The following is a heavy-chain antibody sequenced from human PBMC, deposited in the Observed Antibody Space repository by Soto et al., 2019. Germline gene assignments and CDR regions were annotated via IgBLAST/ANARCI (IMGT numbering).Heavy chain of an antibody. V-gene: IGHV3-48*02. J-gene: IGHJ4*02. CDR1: GFSLSDFS. CDR3: ARDLSWAFAH. CDR2: IRSSTTV. D-gene: IGHD6-13*01. Sequence: PGGSLRLSCAASGFSLSDFSMNWVRQAPGKGLEWISYIRSSTTVSYADSVKGRFTISRDNAKNSLFLQMNSLRDEDTAVYYCARDLSWAFAHWGQGALVTVSS.